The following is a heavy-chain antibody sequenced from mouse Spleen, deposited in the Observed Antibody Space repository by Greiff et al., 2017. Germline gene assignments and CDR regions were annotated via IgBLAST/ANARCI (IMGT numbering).Heavy chain of an antibody. CDR1: GFTFSDYG. Sequence: EVKLMESGGGLVKPGGSLKLSCAASGFTFSDYGMAWVRQAPGKGPEWVAFISNLAYSIYYADTVTGRFTISRENAKNTLYLEMSSLRSEDTAMYYCARREFAYWGQGTLVTVSA. CDR2: ISNLAYSI. CDR3: ARREFAY. V-gene: IGHV5-15*01. J-gene: IGHJ3*01.